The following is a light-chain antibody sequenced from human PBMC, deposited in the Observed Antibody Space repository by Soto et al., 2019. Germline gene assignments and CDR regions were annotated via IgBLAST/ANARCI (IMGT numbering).Light chain of an antibody. CDR1: QSPLHSNGYNY. J-gene: IGKJ1*01. Sequence: DIVMTQSPLSLPVTPGEPASISCRSSQSPLHSNGYNYLDWYLQKPGQSPQLMIYLGSNRASGVPDRLSGSGSGTDFTMKISRVEAEDVGVYYGTQALQTRWTFGQGTKVE. V-gene: IGKV2-28*01. CDR3: TQALQTRWT. CDR2: LGS.